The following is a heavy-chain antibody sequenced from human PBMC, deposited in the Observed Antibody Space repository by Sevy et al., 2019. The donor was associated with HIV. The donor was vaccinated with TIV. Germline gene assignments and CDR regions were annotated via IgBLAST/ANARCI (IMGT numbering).Heavy chain of an antibody. CDR1: GFTFCSYS. V-gene: IGHV3-48*01. CDR3: ARLSGYSSSWTYYDH. Sequence: GGSLRLSCAASGFTFCSYSMNWVRQAPGKGLEWVSYISSTTIDYADSVKGRFTISRDNAKNSQYLQMNSLRAEDTAVYYCARLSGYSSSWTYYDHWGQGTLVTVSS. D-gene: IGHD6-13*01. CDR2: ISSTTI. J-gene: IGHJ4*02.